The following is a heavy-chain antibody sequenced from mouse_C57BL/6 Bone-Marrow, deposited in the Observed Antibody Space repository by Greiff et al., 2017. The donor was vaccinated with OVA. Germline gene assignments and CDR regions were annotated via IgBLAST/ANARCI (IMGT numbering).Heavy chain of an antibody. Sequence: QVQLKESGAELAKPGASVKLSCKASGYTFTSYWMHWVKQRPGQGLEWIGYINPSSGYTKYNQKFKDKATLTEDKSSSTAYMQLSSLTYEDSAVYYCARLGVTTTNYWGQGTTLTVSS. CDR3: ARLGVTTTNY. CDR1: GYTFTSYW. D-gene: IGHD2-2*01. CDR2: INPSSGYT. J-gene: IGHJ2*01. V-gene: IGHV1-7*01.